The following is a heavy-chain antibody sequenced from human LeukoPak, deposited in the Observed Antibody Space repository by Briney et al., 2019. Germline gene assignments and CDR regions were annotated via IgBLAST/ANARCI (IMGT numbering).Heavy chain of an antibody. CDR1: GYSFTNYW. Sequence: GESLKISCKDSGYSFTNYWIGWVRQMPGKGLEWMGIIYPGDSDTRYSPSSQGQVTISADKSISTAYLQWSSLKASDTAMYYCARSAFSSSSPPFDYWGQGTLVTVSS. V-gene: IGHV5-51*01. CDR2: IYPGDSDT. J-gene: IGHJ4*02. CDR3: ARSAFSSSSPPFDY. D-gene: IGHD6-6*01.